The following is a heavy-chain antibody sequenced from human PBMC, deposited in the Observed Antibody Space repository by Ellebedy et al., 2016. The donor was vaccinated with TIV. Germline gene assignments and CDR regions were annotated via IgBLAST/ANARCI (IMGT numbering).Heavy chain of an antibody. J-gene: IGHJ4*02. Sequence: GESLMISCAASGFTFSRSGMHWVRQAPGKGLEWVAVISYDGSNKYYADSVKGRFTISRDNSKNTLYLQMNSLRAEDTAVYYCARDPYNYGYFDYWGQGTLVTVSS. CDR2: ISYDGSNK. CDR3: ARDPYNYGYFDY. D-gene: IGHD5-18*01. CDR1: GFTFSRSG. V-gene: IGHV3-30*03.